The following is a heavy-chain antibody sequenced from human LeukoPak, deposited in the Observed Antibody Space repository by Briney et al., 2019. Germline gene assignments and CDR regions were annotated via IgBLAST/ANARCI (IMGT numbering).Heavy chain of an antibody. CDR2: IIPILGIA. V-gene: IGHV1-69*04. CDR3: ARVRGAYYYDSSGYPNSI. J-gene: IGHJ3*02. CDR1: GGTFSSYA. Sequence: ASVKVSRKASGGTFSSYAISWVRQAPGQGLEWMGRIIPILGIANYAQKFQGRVTITADKSTSTAYMELSSLRSEDTAVYYCARVRGAYYYDSSGYPNSIWGQGTMVTVSS. D-gene: IGHD3-22*01.